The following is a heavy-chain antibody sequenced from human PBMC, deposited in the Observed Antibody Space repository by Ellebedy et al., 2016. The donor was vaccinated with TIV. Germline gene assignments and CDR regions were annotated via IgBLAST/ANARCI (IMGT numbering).Heavy chain of an antibody. V-gene: IGHV4-59*01. D-gene: IGHD5/OR15-5a*01. CDR1: GGSLSDNS. CDR2: LYYTGGT. J-gene: IGHJ3*01. CDR3: VSSVSMDAGDL. Sequence: GSLRLSCAVSGGSLSDNSCTWIRQPPGTRLEWIGYLYYTGGTNYNPSLKSRVTISVNTPRNQFSLKLSSVTAADTAVYYCVSSVSMDAGDLWGQGTMVTVSS.